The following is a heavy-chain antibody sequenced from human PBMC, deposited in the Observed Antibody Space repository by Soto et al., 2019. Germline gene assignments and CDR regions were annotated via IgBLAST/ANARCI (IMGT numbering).Heavy chain of an antibody. V-gene: IGHV3-30*18. CDR3: AKDPYGDTAMEGAAPN. J-gene: IGHJ4*02. CDR2: ISYDGSNK. Sequence: GGSVRLSCAASGFTFSSYGMHWVRQAPGKGLEWVAVISYDGSNKYYADSVKGRFTISRDNSKNTLYLQMNSLRAEDTAVYYCAKDPYGDTAMEGAAPNWGQGTLVTVSS. CDR1: GFTFSSYG. D-gene: IGHD5-18*01.